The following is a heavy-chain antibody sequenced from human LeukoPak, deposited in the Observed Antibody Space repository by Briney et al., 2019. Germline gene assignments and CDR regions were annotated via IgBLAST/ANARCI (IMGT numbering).Heavy chain of an antibody. D-gene: IGHD1-26*01. CDR2: IVVGSGNT. CDR1: GFTFTSSA. J-gene: IGHJ3*02. V-gene: IGHV1-58*01. CDR3: ARDSAGEWELLGAFDI. Sequence: ASVKVSCKASGFTFTSSAVQWVRQARGQRLEWIGWIVVGSGNTNYAQKFQERVTITRDMSTSTAYMELSSLRSEDTAVYYCARDSAGEWELLGAFDIWGQGTMVTVSS.